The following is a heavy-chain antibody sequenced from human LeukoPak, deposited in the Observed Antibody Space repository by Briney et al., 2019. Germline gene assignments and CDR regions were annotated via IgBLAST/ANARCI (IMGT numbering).Heavy chain of an antibody. D-gene: IGHD5-12*01. V-gene: IGHV3-7*04. J-gene: IGHJ6*03. CDR3: ARGGRKWLRTAYYYYYYMDV. Sequence: PGGSLRLSCAASGFTFSSYWMSWVRQAPGKGLEWVANIKQDGSEKYYVDSVKGRFTISRDNAKNSLYLQMNSLRAEDTAVYYCARGGRKWLRTAYYYYYYMDVWGKGTTVTVSS. CDR2: IKQDGSEK. CDR1: GFTFSSYW.